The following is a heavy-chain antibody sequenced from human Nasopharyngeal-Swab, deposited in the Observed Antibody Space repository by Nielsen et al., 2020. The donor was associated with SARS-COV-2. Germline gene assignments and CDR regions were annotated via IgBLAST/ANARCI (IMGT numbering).Heavy chain of an antibody. D-gene: IGHD2-21*02. CDR2: ISYSGST. CDR3: ARSSRDWPPKRGTLDF. CDR1: GASISTYS. Sequence: SETLSPTCAVSGASISTYSWSWIRQSPGTGLESIGCISYSGSTNYNPSLQSRVAISVDTSKNHLSLRLTSVTAADSAVYYCARSSRDWPPKRGTLDFWGQGTVVTVSS. V-gene: IGHV4-59*01. J-gene: IGHJ3*01.